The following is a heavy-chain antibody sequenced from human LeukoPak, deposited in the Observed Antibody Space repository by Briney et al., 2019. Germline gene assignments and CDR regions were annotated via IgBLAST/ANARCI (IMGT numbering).Heavy chain of an antibody. CDR3: ARKRPIFGVGPRVNWFDP. CDR1: GGSFSGYY. J-gene: IGHJ5*02. V-gene: IGHV4-34*01. D-gene: IGHD3-3*01. CDR2: INHSGST. Sequence: SETLSLTCAVYGGSFSGYYWSWIRQPPGKGLEWIGEINHSGSTNYNPSLKSRVTISVDTSKNQFSLKLSSVTAADTAVYYCARKRPIFGVGPRVNWFDPWGQGTLVTVSS.